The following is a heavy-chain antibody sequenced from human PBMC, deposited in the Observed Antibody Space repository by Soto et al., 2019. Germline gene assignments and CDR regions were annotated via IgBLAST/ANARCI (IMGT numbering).Heavy chain of an antibody. D-gene: IGHD3-9*01. V-gene: IGHV1-69*06. CDR2: IIPIFGTA. CDR3: AGEFIDILTGHGGYYYYGMDV. Sequence: GASVKVSCKASGGTFSSYAISWVRQAPGQGLEWMGGIIPIFGTANYAQKFQGRVTITADKSTSTAYMELSSLRSEDTAVYYCAGEFIDILTGHGGYYYYGMDVWGQGTTVTVSS. CDR1: GGTFSSYA. J-gene: IGHJ6*02.